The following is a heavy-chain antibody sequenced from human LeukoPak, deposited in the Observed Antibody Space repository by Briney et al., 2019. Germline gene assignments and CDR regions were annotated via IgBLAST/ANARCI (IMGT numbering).Heavy chain of an antibody. CDR1: GYSISSGYY. CDR3: ARVRLWFGDHLDDY. CDR2: IYHGGST. Sequence: SETLSLTCTVSGYSISSGYYWGWIRQPPGKGLEWIGSIYHGGSTYYNPSLKSRITMSVDTSKNQFSLKLTSVTAADTAVYYCARVRLWFGDHLDDYWGQGTLVTVSS. D-gene: IGHD3-10*01. J-gene: IGHJ4*02. V-gene: IGHV4-38-2*02.